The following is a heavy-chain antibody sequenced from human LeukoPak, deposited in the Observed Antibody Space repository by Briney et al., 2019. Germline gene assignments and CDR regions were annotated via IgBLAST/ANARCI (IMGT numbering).Heavy chain of an antibody. Sequence: GGSLRLSCAASGFTFSTYDMHWVRQATGKGLEWVSAIGTAGDTYYPGSVKGRFTISRQNAKNSLYLQMNSLRAGDTAVYYCARGSFSSSWNNAFDYWGQGTLVTVSS. V-gene: IGHV3-13*01. CDR1: GFTFSTYD. D-gene: IGHD6-13*01. J-gene: IGHJ4*02. CDR2: IGTAGDT. CDR3: ARGSFSSSWNNAFDY.